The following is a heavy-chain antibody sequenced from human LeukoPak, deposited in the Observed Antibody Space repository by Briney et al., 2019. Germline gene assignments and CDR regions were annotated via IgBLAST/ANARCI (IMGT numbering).Heavy chain of an antibody. CDR2: IHYDGNT. CDR3: ARHSINNYGSYY. CDR1: GGSISSSTYS. D-gene: IGHD5-24*01. V-gene: IGHV4-39*01. J-gene: IGHJ4*02. Sequence: SETLSLTCTVSGGSISSSTYSWTWIRQPPGKGLEWIGSIHYDGNTYYKPSLKSRVTISVDTSKIQFSLRLSSATAADMATYYCARHSINNYGSYYWGQGTLVTVSS.